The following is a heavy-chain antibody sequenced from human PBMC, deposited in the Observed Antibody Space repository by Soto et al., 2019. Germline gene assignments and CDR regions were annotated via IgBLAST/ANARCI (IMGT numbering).Heavy chain of an antibody. CDR1: GFTFDDYT. CDR3: AKDYSAIFGVVTLDY. D-gene: IGHD3-3*01. J-gene: IGHJ4*02. CDR2: ISWDGGST. V-gene: IGHV3-43*01. Sequence: GGSLRLSCAASGFTFDDYTMHWVRQAPGKGLEWVSLISWDGGSTYYADSVKGRFTISRDNSKNSLYLQMNSLRTEDTALYYCAKDYSAIFGVVTLDYWGQGTLVTVSS.